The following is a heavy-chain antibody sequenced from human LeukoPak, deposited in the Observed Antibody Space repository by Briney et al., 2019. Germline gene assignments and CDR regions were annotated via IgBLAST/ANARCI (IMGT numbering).Heavy chain of an antibody. CDR2: IYYSGST. D-gene: IGHD6-13*01. V-gene: IGHV4-39*01. Sequence: PSETLSLTCTVSGGSISSSSYYWGWIRQPPGKGLEWIGSIYYSGSTYYNPSLKSRVTISVDTSKNQFSLKLSSVTAADTAVCYCALQQLVDSNWFDPWGQGTLVTVSS. J-gene: IGHJ5*02. CDR1: GGSISSSSYY. CDR3: ALQQLVDSNWFDP.